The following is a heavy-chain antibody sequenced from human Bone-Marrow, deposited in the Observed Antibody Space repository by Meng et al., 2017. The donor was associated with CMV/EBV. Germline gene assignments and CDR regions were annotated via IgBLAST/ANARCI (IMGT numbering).Heavy chain of an antibody. CDR1: GFTFSSYE. J-gene: IGHJ4*02. D-gene: IGHD1-26*01. Sequence: GESLKISCAASGFTFSSYEMNWVRQAPGKGLEWVSYISSSGSTIYYADSVKGRFTISRDNAKNSLYLQMNSLRAEDTAVYYCAREGGRFLVGAKGYWGQGTLVTVSS. V-gene: IGHV3-48*03. CDR3: AREGGRFLVGAKGY. CDR2: ISSSGSTI.